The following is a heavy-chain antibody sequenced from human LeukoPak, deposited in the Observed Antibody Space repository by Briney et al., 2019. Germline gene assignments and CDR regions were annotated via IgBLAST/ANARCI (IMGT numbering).Heavy chain of an antibody. CDR1: GGSISSYY. CDR2: IYYSGST. V-gene: IGHV4-59*01. Sequence: PSETLSLTCTVSGGSISSYYWSWIRQPPGKGLEGIGYIYYSGSTNYNPSLKSRVTISVDTSKNQFSLKLSSVTAADTAVYYCARDGNHRAVEDAFDIWGQGTMVTVSS. J-gene: IGHJ3*02. D-gene: IGHD6-19*01. CDR3: ARDGNHRAVEDAFDI.